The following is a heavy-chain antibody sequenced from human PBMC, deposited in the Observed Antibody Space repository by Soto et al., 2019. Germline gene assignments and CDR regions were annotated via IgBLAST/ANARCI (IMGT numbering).Heavy chain of an antibody. Sequence: GGSLRLSCAASGFIFKMYWMHWVRQSPGKGLVWISRIYNDGTYSDYADSVRGRFTISRDNVNDTLYLQMNNLRAEDSGLYYCTRGPRPISTGTGAYWSQGTQVTVSS. CDR1: GFIFKMYW. J-gene: IGHJ4*02. V-gene: IGHV3-74*01. CDR2: IYNDGTYS. D-gene: IGHD3-10*01. CDR3: TRGPRPISTGTGAY.